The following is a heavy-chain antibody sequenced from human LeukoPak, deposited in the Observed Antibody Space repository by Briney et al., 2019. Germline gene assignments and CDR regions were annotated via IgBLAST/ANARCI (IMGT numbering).Heavy chain of an antibody. J-gene: IGHJ5*02. Sequence: SETLSLTCVVSGDSISSGGYSWSWIRQTPGTGLEWIAYIHDSGSTYNNPSLKSRLSISIDTSKNQFSLKLSSVTAADTAVYYCARLAFYYYGSSTNWFDPWGQGTLVTVSS. V-gene: IGHV4-30-4*07. CDR2: IHDSGST. CDR1: GDSISSGGYS. CDR3: ARLAFYYYGSSTNWFDP. D-gene: IGHD3-10*01.